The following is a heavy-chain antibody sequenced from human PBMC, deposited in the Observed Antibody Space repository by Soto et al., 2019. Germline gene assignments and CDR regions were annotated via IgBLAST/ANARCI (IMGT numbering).Heavy chain of an antibody. V-gene: IGHV4-30-2*01. CDR2: IYHIGST. CDR3: AAGGGLPRYY. J-gene: IGHJ4*02. D-gene: IGHD5-12*01. Sequence: SETLSLTCAVSGGSISSGGYSWSWIRQPPGKGLEWIGYIYHIGSTYYNPSLKSRVTISVDRSKNQFSLKLSSLTAADTAVYYCAAGGGLPRYYWGQGTLVTVSS. CDR1: GGSISSGGYS.